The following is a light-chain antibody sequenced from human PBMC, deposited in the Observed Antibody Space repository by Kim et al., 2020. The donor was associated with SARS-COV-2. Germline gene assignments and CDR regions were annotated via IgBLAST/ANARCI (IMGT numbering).Light chain of an antibody. CDR1: SSDVGGYNY. J-gene: IGLJ3*02. CDR2: DVD. Sequence: QSALTQPASVSGFPGQSITISCTGTSSDVGGYNYVSWYQQHPGKAPKLMIYDVDKRPSGVSNRFSGSKSGNTASLTISGLQAEDEADYSCTSYTSSSTWVFGGGTQLTVL. CDR3: TSYTSSSTWV. V-gene: IGLV2-14*03.